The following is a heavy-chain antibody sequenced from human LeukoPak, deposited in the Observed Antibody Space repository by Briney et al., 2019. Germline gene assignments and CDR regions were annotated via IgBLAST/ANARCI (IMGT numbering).Heavy chain of an antibody. CDR1: GGSISSGDYY. D-gene: IGHD6-13*01. V-gene: IGHV4-30-4*01. CDR3: ASAASPRYYFDY. J-gene: IGHJ4*02. Sequence: SETLSLTCTVSGGSISSGDYYWSWIRQPPGKGLEWIGYIYYSGSTYYNPSLKSRVTISVDTSKNQFSLKLSSVTAADTAVYYCASAASPRYYFDYWGQGTLVTVSS. CDR2: IYYSGST.